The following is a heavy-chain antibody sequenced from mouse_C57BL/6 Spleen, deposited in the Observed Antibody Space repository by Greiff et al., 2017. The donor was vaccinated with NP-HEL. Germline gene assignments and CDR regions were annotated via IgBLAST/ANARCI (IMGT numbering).Heavy chain of an antibody. Sequence: QVQLQQPGTELVKPGASVKLSCKASGYTFTSYWMHWVKQRPGQGLEWIGNINPSNGGTNYNEKFKSKATLTVDKSSSTAYMQLSSLISEDSAVYYCARSEYYYGNFDYWGQGTTLTVSS. CDR1: GYTFTSYW. V-gene: IGHV1-53*01. CDR3: ARSEYYYGNFDY. J-gene: IGHJ2*01. D-gene: IGHD2-1*01. CDR2: INPSNGGT.